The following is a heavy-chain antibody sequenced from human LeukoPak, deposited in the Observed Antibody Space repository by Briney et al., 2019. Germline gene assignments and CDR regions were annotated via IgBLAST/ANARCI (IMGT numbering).Heavy chain of an antibody. Sequence: PSETLSLTCSVSGYSLSSGFYWAWIRQSPGKGLEWIGNIYHSGNTYRSPSLKSRATMSVDAYKNEFSLRLTSVTAADTAVYYCARAERYVDSLSSSGGLWEYKFDHWGQGTLVTVSS. J-gene: IGHJ4*02. CDR1: GYSLSSGFY. CDR2: IYHSGNT. D-gene: IGHD3-9*01. CDR3: ARAERYVDSLSSSGGLWEYKFDH. V-gene: IGHV4-38-2*02.